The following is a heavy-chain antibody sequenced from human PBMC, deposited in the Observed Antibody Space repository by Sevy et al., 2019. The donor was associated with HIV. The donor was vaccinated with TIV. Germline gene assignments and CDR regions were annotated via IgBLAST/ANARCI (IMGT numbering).Heavy chain of an antibody. J-gene: IGHJ5*02. V-gene: IGHV1-2*02. Sequence: ASVKVSCKASGYTFTGYYMHWVRQAPGQGLEWMGWINPNSGGTNYAQKFQGRVTMTRDTSISTAYMERSRLRSDDTAVYYCARLSRPGGVMRWFDPWGQGTLVTVSS. D-gene: IGHD3-16*01. CDR1: GYTFTGYY. CDR2: INPNSGGT. CDR3: ARLSRPGGVMRWFDP.